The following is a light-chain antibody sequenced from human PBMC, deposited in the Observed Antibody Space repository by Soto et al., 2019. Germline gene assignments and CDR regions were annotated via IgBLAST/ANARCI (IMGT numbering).Light chain of an antibody. CDR3: LQDYNYPWT. V-gene: IGKV1-6*01. CDR1: QGIRSD. CDR2: AAS. J-gene: IGKJ1*01. Sequence: AIQMTQSPSSLSASVGDRVTITCRASQGIRSDLGWYQQKPGKAPKLLIYAASSLQSGVPSRFSGSGSGTDFTLTISSLQPEDFATYYCLQDYNYPWTFGQGTKVELK.